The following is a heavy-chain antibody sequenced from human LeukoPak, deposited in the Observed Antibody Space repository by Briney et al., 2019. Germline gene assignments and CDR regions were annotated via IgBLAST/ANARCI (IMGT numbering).Heavy chain of an antibody. Sequence: PGGSLRLSCAASGFTFSSYGMHWVRQAPGKGLEWVAFIRYDGSNKYYADSVKGRFTISRDNSKNTLYLQMNSLRAEDTAVYYGAKDKSIAVAQTGWFDPGGQETRVTVPS. CDR3: AKDKSIAVAQTGWFDP. CDR2: IRYDGSNK. D-gene: IGHD6-19*01. V-gene: IGHV3-30*02. CDR1: GFTFSSYG. J-gene: IGHJ5*02.